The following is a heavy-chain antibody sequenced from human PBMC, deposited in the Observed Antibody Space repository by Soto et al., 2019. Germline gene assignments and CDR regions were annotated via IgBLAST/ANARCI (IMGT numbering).Heavy chain of an antibody. CDR1: GYTLIEVS. V-gene: IGHV1-24*01. CDR3: ATDPITVFGLAR. D-gene: IGHD3-3*01. Sequence: ASVKVSCKVSGYTLIEVSMHWVRQAPGKGLEWVGGFDPDTGEATYAQDFQGRVTMTEDPSTDTAYMGLRSLRFEDTAVYYCATDPITVFGLARWGQGTQVTVSS. CDR2: FDPDTGEA. J-gene: IGHJ4*02.